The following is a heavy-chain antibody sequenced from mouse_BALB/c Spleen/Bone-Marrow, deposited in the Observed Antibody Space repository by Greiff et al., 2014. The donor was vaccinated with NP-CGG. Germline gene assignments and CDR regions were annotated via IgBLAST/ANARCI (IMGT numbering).Heavy chain of an antibody. CDR1: GFTFSDYY. CDR2: ISDGGSYT. V-gene: IGHV5-4*02. J-gene: IGHJ3*01. CDR3: ASHLDSSGAH. Sequence: EVQLVESGGGLVKPGGSLKLSCAASGFTFSDYYMYWVRQTPEKRLEWVATISDGGSYTYYPDSVKGRFTISRDNAKNNLYLQMSSLKSEDTAMYYCASHLDSSGAHWGQGTLVTVSA. D-gene: IGHD3-2*01.